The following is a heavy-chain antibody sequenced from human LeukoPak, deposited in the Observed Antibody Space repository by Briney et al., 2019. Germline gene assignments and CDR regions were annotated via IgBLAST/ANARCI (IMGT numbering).Heavy chain of an antibody. Sequence: GGSLRLSCAASGFTFSSYWMSWVRQAPGKGLEWVSAISGSGGSTYYADSVKGRFTISRDNSKNTLYLQMNSLRAEDTAVYYCAKPRLYYYDSSGYSFDYWGQGTLVTVSS. V-gene: IGHV3-23*01. D-gene: IGHD3-22*01. CDR1: GFTFSSYW. CDR2: ISGSGGST. CDR3: AKPRLYYYDSSGYSFDY. J-gene: IGHJ4*02.